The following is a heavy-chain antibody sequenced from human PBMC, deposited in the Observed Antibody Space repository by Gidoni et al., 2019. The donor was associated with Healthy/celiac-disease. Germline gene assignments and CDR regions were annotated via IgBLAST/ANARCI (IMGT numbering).Heavy chain of an antibody. Sequence: QVQLVQSGAEVKKPGSSVKVSCKASGGTFSSYAISWVRQAPGQGLEWMGGIIPIFGTANYAQKFQGRVTITADESTSTAYMELSSLRSEDTAVYYCARDLHVSGSGYYGSMPFDYWGQGTLVTVSS. V-gene: IGHV1-69*01. CDR1: GGTFSSYA. CDR2: IIPIFGTA. D-gene: IGHD3-3*01. CDR3: ARDLHVSGSGYYGSMPFDY. J-gene: IGHJ4*02.